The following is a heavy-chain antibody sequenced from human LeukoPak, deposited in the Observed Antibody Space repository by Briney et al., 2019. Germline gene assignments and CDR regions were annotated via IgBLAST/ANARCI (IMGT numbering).Heavy chain of an antibody. J-gene: IGHJ3*02. CDR1: GYSISSDYY. CDR2: ISSSGST. CDR3: ARGPYSYDSSGAFDI. D-gene: IGHD3-22*01. Sequence: SETLSLTCTVSGYSISSDYYWSWIRQPAGKGLEWIGRISSSGSTNYNPSLKSRVTISVDTSKNQFSLKLSSVTAADTAVYVCARGPYSYDSSGAFDIWGQGTMVTVSS. V-gene: IGHV4-38-2*02.